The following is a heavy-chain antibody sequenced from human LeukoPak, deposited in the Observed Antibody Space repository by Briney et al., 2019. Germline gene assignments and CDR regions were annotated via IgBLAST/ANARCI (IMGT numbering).Heavy chain of an antibody. CDR2: ISGSGGST. D-gene: IGHD4-17*01. J-gene: IGHJ3*02. Sequence: PGGSLRLSCAASGFTFSSYAMSWVRQAPGKGLEWVSAISGSGGSTYYADSVQGRFTISRDNSKNTLYLQMNSLRAEDTAVYYCAKDTVTGYDYGDYVPDAFDIWGQGTMVTVSS. CDR3: AKDTVTGYDYGDYVPDAFDI. CDR1: GFTFSSYA. V-gene: IGHV3-23*01.